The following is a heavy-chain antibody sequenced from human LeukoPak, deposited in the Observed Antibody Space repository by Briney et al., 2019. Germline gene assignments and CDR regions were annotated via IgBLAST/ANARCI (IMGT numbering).Heavy chain of an antibody. CDR3: ARQVAIVVVPAAPGNWFDP. D-gene: IGHD2-2*01. CDR2: INHSGST. V-gene: IGHV4-34*01. Sequence: SETLSLTCAVYGGSFSGYYWTWIRQPPGKGLEWIGEINHSGSTNYNPSLKSRVNISLDTSKNQFSLKLSSVTAADTAVYYCARQVAIVVVPAAPGNWFDPWGQGTLVTVSS. CDR1: GGSFSGYY. J-gene: IGHJ5*02.